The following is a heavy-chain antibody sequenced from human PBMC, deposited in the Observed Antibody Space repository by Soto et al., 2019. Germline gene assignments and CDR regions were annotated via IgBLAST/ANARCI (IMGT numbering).Heavy chain of an antibody. D-gene: IGHD6-19*01. CDR3: ARDPRSGWSAGIEY. CDR1: GYSFDGYG. J-gene: IGHJ4*02. CDR2: INTGNGDT. V-gene: IGHV1-3*04. Sequence: QVQLVQSGAEVKKPGASVKVSCKASGYSFDGYGMHWVRQAPGQRPEWMGWINTGNGDTKYQQKFQGRVTLTRDTLAITADMELNTLKSEDTAVYYCARDPRSGWSAGIEYWGQGSLVTVSS.